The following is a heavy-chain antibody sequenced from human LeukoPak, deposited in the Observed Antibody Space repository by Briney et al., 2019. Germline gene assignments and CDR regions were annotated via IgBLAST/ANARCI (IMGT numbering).Heavy chain of an antibody. CDR2: ITSTGTTR. V-gene: IGHV3-11*01. D-gene: IGHD4-17*01. CDR1: GFTLTDHY. CDR3: ARDPDYGDPY. J-gene: IGHJ4*02. Sequence: GGSLRLSCTVSGFTLTDHYMSWFRQSPGRGLEWISWITSTGTTRDYADSVKGRFTISRDNTKNSAYLQMTSLRADDTAVYYCARDPDYGDPYWGQGTLVTVSS.